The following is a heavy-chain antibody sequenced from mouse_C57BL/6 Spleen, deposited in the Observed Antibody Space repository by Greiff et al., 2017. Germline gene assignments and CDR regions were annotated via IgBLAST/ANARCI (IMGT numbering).Heavy chain of an antibody. D-gene: IGHD4-1*01. CDR1: GFNIKDYY. CDR3: TTELGLY. Sequence: EVQLQQSGAELVRPGASVKLCCTASGFNIKDYYMHWVKQRPEQGLEWIGWIDPENGDTEYASKFQGKATITADTSSNTAYLQLSSLTSEDTAVYYCTTELGLYWGQGTTLTVSS. J-gene: IGHJ2*01. CDR2: IDPENGDT. V-gene: IGHV14-4*01.